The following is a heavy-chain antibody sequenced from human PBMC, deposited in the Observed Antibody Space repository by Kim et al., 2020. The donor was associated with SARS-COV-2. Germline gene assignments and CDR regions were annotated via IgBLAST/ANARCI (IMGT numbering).Heavy chain of an antibody. V-gene: IGHV3-53*01. CDR3: ARVMRGAFDI. CDR2: ST. Sequence: STYYADSVKGRFTISRDNSKNTLYLQMNSLRAEDTAVYYCARVMRGAFDIWGQGTMVTVSS. J-gene: IGHJ3*02. D-gene: IGHD3-16*01.